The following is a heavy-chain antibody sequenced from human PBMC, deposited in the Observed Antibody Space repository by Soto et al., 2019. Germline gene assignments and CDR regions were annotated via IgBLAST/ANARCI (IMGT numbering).Heavy chain of an antibody. Sequence: EVQLVESGGGLVQPGGSLRLSCAASGFTFSSYWMHWVRQAPGKGLVWVSRMNGDGSSTSYADSVKGRFTISRDNAKNTLYLQVNSLRAEDTAVYYCVRVGQLELAYYFDLWGQGTLVTVSS. J-gene: IGHJ4*02. D-gene: IGHD1-1*01. CDR3: VRVGQLELAYYFDL. CDR2: MNGDGSST. CDR1: GFTFSSYW. V-gene: IGHV3-74*01.